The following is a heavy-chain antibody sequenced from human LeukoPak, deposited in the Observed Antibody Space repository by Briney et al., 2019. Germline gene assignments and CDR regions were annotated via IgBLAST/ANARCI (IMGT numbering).Heavy chain of an antibody. D-gene: IGHD1-14*01. CDR2: INPNSGGT. Sequence: ASVKVSCKASGYTFTGYYMHWVRQAPGQGVEWMGWINPNSGGTNYAQKFQDRVTMTRDTFISTAYMELSRLRSDDTAVYYCARVPATVSWFDPWGQGTLVTVSS. CDR3: ARVPATVSWFDP. J-gene: IGHJ5*02. V-gene: IGHV1-2*02. CDR1: GYTFTGYY.